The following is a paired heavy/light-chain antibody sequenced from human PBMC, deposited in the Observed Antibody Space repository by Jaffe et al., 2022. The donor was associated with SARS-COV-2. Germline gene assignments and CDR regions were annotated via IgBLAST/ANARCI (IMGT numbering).Heavy chain of an antibody. Sequence: QMQLRESGPGLVRPSDTLSLTCTVSGGSISSSYWIWIRQPPGKGLEWIGHVYNFVTTNYNPSLKSRVTISLDTSKSQFSLQLSSVTAADTAVYYCARDGSQRPQEIWGQGILVTVSS. CDR1: GGSISSSY. CDR3: ARDGSQRPQEI. V-gene: IGHV4-59*01. J-gene: IGHJ4*02. CDR2: VYNFVTT.
Light chain of an antibody. CDR3: QQYNSYPWT. V-gene: IGKV1-5*03. CDR2: TAS. CDR1: QTVNSW. J-gene: IGKJ1*01. Sequence: DIQMTQSPSTLSASVGDRVTITCRASQTVNSWLAWYQQKPGKAPKLLIYTASNLESGVPSRFSGSGSGPEFTLTISSLQPDDFATYYCQQYNSYPWTFGQGTKVEIK.